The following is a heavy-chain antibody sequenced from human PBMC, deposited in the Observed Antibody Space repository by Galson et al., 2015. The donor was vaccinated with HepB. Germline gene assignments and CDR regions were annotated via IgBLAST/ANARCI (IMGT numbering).Heavy chain of an antibody. V-gene: IGHV3-64D*06. CDR3: VKDGTATMTHLDY. D-gene: IGHD5-12*01. Sequence: SLRLSCAAPGFSFSDYGMHWVRQAPGKGLEYVSTITKNGDNTYYADSLKGRFTISRDNSKNTLYLQMSGLRVEDTALYYCVKDGTATMTHLDYWGQGTLVTVSS. CDR2: ITKNGDNT. J-gene: IGHJ4*02. CDR1: GFSFSDYG.